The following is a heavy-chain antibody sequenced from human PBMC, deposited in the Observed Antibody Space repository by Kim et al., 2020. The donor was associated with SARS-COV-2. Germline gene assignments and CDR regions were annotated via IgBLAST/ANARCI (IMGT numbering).Heavy chain of an antibody. CDR3: ARGENGYYYYGMDV. V-gene: IGHV4-4*02. CDR1: GGSISSSNW. D-gene: IGHD1-1*01. CDR2: IYHSGST. Sequence: SETLSLTCAVSGGSISSSNWWSWVRQPPGKGLEWIGEIYHSGSTNYNPSLKSRVTISVDKSKNQFSLKLSSVTAADTAVYYCARGENGYYYYGMDVWGQGTTVTVSS. J-gene: IGHJ6*02.